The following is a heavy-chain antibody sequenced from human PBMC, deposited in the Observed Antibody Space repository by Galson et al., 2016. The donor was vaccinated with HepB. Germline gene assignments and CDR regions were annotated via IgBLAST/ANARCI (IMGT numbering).Heavy chain of an antibody. Sequence: LSLTCAVSGASINSSNWWTWVRQAPGKGLEWFGEIYHTGTSNNNTSLLSRFTMSIDNSKNHFSLNLNSVTAADTAVNYCARASVVPGARMVFDSWGQGILVTVSS. CDR2: IYHTGTS. CDR3: ARASVVPGARMVFDS. J-gene: IGHJ5*01. V-gene: IGHV4-4*02. CDR1: GASINSSNW. D-gene: IGHD2-2*01.